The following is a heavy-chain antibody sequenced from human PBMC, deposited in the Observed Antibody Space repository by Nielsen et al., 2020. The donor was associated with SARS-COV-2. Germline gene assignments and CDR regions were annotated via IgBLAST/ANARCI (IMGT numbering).Heavy chain of an antibody. V-gene: IGHV3-33*01. Sequence: GGSLRLSCAASGFTFNTYAMHWVRQAPGKGLEWVAVIWYDGSNKYYADSVKGRFTISRDNSKNTLYLQMNSLRAEDTAVYYCAREETTVTSGWFDPWGQGTLVTVSS. CDR2: IWYDGSNK. J-gene: IGHJ5*02. CDR3: AREETTVTSGWFDP. D-gene: IGHD4-17*01. CDR1: GFTFNTYA.